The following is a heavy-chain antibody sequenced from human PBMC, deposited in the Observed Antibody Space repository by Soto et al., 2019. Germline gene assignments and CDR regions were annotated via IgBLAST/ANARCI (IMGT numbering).Heavy chain of an antibody. CDR3: AGVFSDEKSKYYFDY. CDR2: IIPIFGTA. CDR1: GGTFNSYV. J-gene: IGHJ4*02. V-gene: IGHV1-69*01. Sequence: QVQLVQSGAEVQKPGSSVKVSCKASGGTFNSYVISWVRQAPGQGLEWMGGIIPIFGTANYAQKFQGRVTITADESANTAYMELRSLRSEDTAVYYCAGVFSDEKSKYYFDYWGQGTLVTVSS. D-gene: IGHD1-26*01.